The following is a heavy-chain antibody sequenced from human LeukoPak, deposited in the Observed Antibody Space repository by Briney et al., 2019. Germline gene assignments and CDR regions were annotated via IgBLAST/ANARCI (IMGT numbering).Heavy chain of an antibody. CDR3: ARGGGLNYYYYYMDV. CDR2: IYYSETT. Sequence: PSQTLSLTCAVSGGSISSGVDSWSWIRQPPGKGLEWIGYIYYSETTYYNPSLKSRVTISSDTSKNQFSLRLSSVTAADTAVYYCARGGGLNYYYYYMDVWGKGTTVTVSS. J-gene: IGHJ6*03. D-gene: IGHD3-16*01. V-gene: IGHV4-30-4*07. CDR1: GGSISSGVDS.